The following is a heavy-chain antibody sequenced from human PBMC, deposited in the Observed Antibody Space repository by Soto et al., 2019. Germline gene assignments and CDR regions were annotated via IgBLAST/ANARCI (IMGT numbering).Heavy chain of an antibody. CDR1: AGTFNNYA. Sequence: QEQLVQSGPEVKKPGSSVTVSCKASAGTFNNYAICWVRQAPGQGLEWMGGTIPLFSTSSYAQKFQGRVTITADKSTSTVYMEMRNLKSEDAALYYCARAVGRLYYYYGMDVWGQGTTVTVS. CDR3: ARAVGRLYYYYGMDV. CDR2: TIPLFSTS. J-gene: IGHJ6*02. V-gene: IGHV1-69*06. D-gene: IGHD1-26*01.